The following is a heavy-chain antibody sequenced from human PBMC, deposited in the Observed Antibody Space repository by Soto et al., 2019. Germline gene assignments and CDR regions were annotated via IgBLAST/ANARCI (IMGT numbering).Heavy chain of an antibody. Sequence: QVQLVQSGTEVKKPGASVKVSCKASGYMFTGNYMHWVRQAPGQGLEYMGWINPNSGATNYAQKFQCRVTMTWDTSISTAYVELSRLRSDDTAVYYCAPHYPDSSGYCDHWGQGTLVTVSS. CDR1: GYMFTGNY. D-gene: IGHD3-22*01. J-gene: IGHJ4*02. V-gene: IGHV1-2*02. CDR2: INPNSGAT. CDR3: APHYPDSSGYCDH.